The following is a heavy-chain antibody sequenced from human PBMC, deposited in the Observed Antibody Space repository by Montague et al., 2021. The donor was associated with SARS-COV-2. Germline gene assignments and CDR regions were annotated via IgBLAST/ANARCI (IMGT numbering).Heavy chain of an antibody. V-gene: IGHV4-39*01. D-gene: IGHD3-10*01. CDR1: GGSISSSSYY. J-gene: IGHJ5*02. CDR3: ARQGRISMVRLNWFDP. Sequence: SETLSLTCTVSGGSISSSSYYWGWIRQPPGKGLEWIGSIYYSWSTYYNPSLESRVTISVDTSKNQFSLKLSSVTAADTAVYYCARQGRISMVRLNWFDPWGQGTLVTVSS. CDR2: IYYSWST.